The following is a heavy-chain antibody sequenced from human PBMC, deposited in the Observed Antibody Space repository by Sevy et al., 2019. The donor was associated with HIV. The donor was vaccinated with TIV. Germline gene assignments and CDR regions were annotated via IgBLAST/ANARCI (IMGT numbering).Heavy chain of an antibody. CDR2: ISYDGSNK. V-gene: IGHV3-30-3*01. J-gene: IGHJ5*02. D-gene: IGHD2-2*01. Sequence: GGSLRLSCAAPGFTFSSYAMHWVRQAPGKGLEWVAVISYDGSNKYYADSVKGRFTISRDNSKNTLYLQMNSLRAEDTAVHYCARDNSYAAGWFDPWGQGTLVTVSS. CDR3: ARDNSYAAGWFDP. CDR1: GFTFSSYA.